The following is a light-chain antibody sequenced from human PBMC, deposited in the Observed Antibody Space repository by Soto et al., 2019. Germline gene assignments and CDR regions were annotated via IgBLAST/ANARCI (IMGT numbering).Light chain of an antibody. V-gene: IGKV3-15*01. J-gene: IGKJ1*01. Sequence: EIVMTQSPATLSVSPGERATLSCRASQSMGGSLAWYQQKPGQAPSLLIYGASNRATGVPARFSGSGSGKDFTLTISSLQSEYLAVYYGQQYSNWWAFGQGTKVEIK. CDR1: QSMGGS. CDR2: GAS. CDR3: QQYSNWWA.